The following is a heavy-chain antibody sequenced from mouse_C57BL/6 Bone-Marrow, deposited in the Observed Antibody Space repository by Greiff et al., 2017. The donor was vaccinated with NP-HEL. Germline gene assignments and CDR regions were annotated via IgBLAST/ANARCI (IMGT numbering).Heavy chain of an antibody. CDR2: IRYSGST. D-gene: IGHD4-1*01. V-gene: IGHV3-1*01. J-gene: IGHJ3*01. Sequence: EVKLQESGPGMVKPSQSLSLTCTVTGYSITSGYDWHWIRHFPGNKLEWMGYIRYSGSTNYNPSLKSPISITHDTSKNHFFLKLNSVTTEDTATYYCARGGTGPSWFAYWGQGTLVTVSA. CDR3: ARGGTGPSWFAY. CDR1: GYSITSGYD.